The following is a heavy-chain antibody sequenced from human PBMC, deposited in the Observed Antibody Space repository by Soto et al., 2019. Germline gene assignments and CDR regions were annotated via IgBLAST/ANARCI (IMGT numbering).Heavy chain of an antibody. CDR2: MSPRSGST. V-gene: IGHV1-8*01. CDR1: GYTFTSFD. Sequence: QVQLVQSGAEVKEPGASVKVSCKASGYTFTSFDINWVRQAPGQGLEWMGWMSPRSGSTVFAEKFQGRLTMTRNTSINRVYMELSSLTSEDTAVYYCAREHGLSDLSLSLWGDGTLVTVSS. J-gene: IGHJ4*01. D-gene: IGHD3-16*02. CDR3: AREHGLSDLSLSL.